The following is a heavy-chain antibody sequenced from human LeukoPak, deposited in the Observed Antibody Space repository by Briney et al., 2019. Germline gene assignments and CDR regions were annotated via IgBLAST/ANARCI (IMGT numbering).Heavy chain of an antibody. J-gene: IGHJ3*01. Sequence: GGSLRLSCAASGFTFSSYAMSWVRQAPGKGLERVSGISGSGGSTFYADSVKGRFTISRDNSKNTVSLQMNSLRAEDTAVYYCGSSIAALMGGNDAFDVWGEGTMVTVSS. D-gene: IGHD6-6*01. CDR1: GFTFSSYA. CDR3: GSSIAALMGGNDAFDV. V-gene: IGHV3-23*01. CDR2: ISGSGGST.